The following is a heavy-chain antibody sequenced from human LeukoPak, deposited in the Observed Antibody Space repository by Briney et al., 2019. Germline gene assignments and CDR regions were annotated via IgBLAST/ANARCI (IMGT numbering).Heavy chain of an antibody. CDR3: ARNSPGIVGASDY. V-gene: IGHV3-30-3*01. CDR1: GFTFSSYA. J-gene: IGHJ4*02. CDR2: ISYDGSNK. D-gene: IGHD1-26*01. Sequence: GGSLRLSCAASGFTFSSYAMHWVRQAPGKGLEWVAVISYDGSNKYSADSVKGRFTISRDNSKNTLYLQMNSLRAEDTAVYYCARNSPGIVGASDYWGQGTLVTVSS.